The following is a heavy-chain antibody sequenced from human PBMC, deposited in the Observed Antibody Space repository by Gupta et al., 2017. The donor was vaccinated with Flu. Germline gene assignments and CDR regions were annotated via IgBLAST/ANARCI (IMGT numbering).Heavy chain of an antibody. CDR3: TRSVNWGFDY. V-gene: IGHV3-73*02. D-gene: IGHD7-27*01. CDR1: GVILRGSV. CDR2: IRSKANNYAT. Sequence: EVQLVESGGGLVQPGGSLKLLCAAPGVILRGSVMHWVRQASGKGWEWVGRIRSKANNYATTYAVSVKGRFTISRDDSKNTAYLQMNSLKTEDTAVYYCTRSVNWGFDYWGQGTLVTVSS. J-gene: IGHJ4*02.